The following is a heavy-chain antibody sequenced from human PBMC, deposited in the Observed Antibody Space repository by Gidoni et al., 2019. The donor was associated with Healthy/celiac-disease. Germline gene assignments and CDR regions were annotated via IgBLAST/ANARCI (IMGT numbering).Heavy chain of an antibody. D-gene: IGHD3-22*01. CDR1: GFNFRRYS. CDR2: ISSSSSYI. V-gene: IGHV3-21*01. Sequence: EVQLVESGGGLVKPGGSLRLSCAASGFNFRRYSMHWVRQAPGKGLEWVSSISSSSSYIHYADSVKGRFTISRDNAKNSLYLQMNSLRAEDTAVYYRARNYYDSSGYYPVDVWGHGTTVTVSS. J-gene: IGHJ6*02. CDR3: ARNYYDSSGYYPVDV.